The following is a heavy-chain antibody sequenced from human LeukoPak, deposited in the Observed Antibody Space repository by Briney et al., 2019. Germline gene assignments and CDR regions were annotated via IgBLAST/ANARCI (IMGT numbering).Heavy chain of an antibody. CDR3: ARKITTINRFSGDY. D-gene: IGHD4-11*01. J-gene: IGHJ4*02. V-gene: IGHV3-48*03. CDR2: ISNSGSTI. CDR1: GFSFSSYE. Sequence: PGGSLRLSCAASGFSFSSYEMNWVRQAPGKVLECVSYISNSGSTIYYADSVKGRFTISRDNAKNSLNLQMNSLRAEDTAVYYCARKITTINRFSGDYWGQGTLVTVSS.